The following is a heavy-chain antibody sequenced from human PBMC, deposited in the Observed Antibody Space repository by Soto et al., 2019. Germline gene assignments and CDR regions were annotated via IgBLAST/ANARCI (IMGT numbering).Heavy chain of an antibody. CDR2: IDIVGDT. J-gene: IGHJ6*02. CDR3: ARDPAGEGFGEASYGLDV. V-gene: IGHV3-13*01. Sequence: EVQLVESGGGSVQPGGSLRLSCAASGFTFGSYDMHWVRQATGRGLEWVSSIDIVGDTYYQGSVKGRFTITRDNVKNSLYLQMNRLRAEDSAEYYCARDPAGEGFGEASYGLDVWGHGTTVTVSS. D-gene: IGHD3-10*01. CDR1: GFTFGSYD.